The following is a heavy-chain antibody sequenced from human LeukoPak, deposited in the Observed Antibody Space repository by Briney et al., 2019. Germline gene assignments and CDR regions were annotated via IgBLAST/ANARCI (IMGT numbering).Heavy chain of an antibody. J-gene: IGHJ3*02. CDR2: IYPGDSDT. CDR3: ARQVETAFDI. CDR1: AYSSTSYW. V-gene: IGHV5-51*01. Sequence: GESLKISSKGSAYSSTSYWFVWLRQMPAKGREWMGIIYPGDSDTRYGPSFQGQVTISADKSISTAYLQWSSLKSSATAMYYCARQVETAFDIWGEGTMVTVSS. D-gene: IGHD1-26*01.